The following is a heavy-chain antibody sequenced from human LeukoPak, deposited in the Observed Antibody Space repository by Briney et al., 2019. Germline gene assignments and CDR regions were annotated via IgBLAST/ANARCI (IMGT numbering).Heavy chain of an antibody. D-gene: IGHD2-15*01. Sequence: SETLSLTCAVYGGSFSGYYWSWIRQPPGKGPEWIGEINHSGSTNYNPSLKSRVTISVDTSKNQFSLKLSSVTAADTAVYYCARGYCSGGSCYSGGYWGQGTLVTVSS. CDR2: INHSGST. CDR1: GGSFSGYY. CDR3: ARGYCSGGSCYSGGY. J-gene: IGHJ4*02. V-gene: IGHV4-34*01.